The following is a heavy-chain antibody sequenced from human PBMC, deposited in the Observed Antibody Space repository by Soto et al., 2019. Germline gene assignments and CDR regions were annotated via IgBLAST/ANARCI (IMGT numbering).Heavy chain of an antibody. CDR3: ARQIYDSDTGPNFQYYFDS. V-gene: IGHV5-10-1*01. CDR2: IDPSDSQT. J-gene: IGHJ4*02. Sequence: GASLKISCKGSGYSFSGYWITWVRQKPGKGLEWMGRIDPSDSQTYYSHSFRGHVTISVTKSITTVFRQWSSLRASDTAMYYCARQIYDSDTGPNFQYYFDSSGQGTPVTVSS. D-gene: IGHD3-22*01. CDR1: GYSFSGYW.